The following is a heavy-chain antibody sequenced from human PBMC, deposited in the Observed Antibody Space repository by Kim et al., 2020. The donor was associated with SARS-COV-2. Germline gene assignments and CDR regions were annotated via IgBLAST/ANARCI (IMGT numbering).Heavy chain of an antibody. V-gene: IGHV4-59*01. Sequence: SETLSLTCTVTGGSISGYYWSWIRQSPGKGLEWIGHIHYSANTNYNPSLKSRVTISVDTSKSQFSLKLNSVTAADTAMYYCARSHTGDIVPVPALMTTVTVDAFDLWGQGSMVTVSS. CDR1: GGSISGYY. CDR2: IHYSANT. D-gene: IGHD2-2*01. J-gene: IGHJ3*01. CDR3: ARSHTGDIVPVPALMTTVTVDAFDL.